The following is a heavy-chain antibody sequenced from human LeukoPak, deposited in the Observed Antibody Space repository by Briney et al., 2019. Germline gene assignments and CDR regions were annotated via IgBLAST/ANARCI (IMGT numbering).Heavy chain of an antibody. CDR2: ISSSSGYT. V-gene: IGHV3-11*06. CDR3: ARVIMTTVDPDAFDI. J-gene: IGHJ3*02. D-gene: IGHD4-23*01. CDR1: GFTFSDYY. Sequence: GGSLRLSCAASGFTFSDYYMSWIRQAPGKGLEWVSYISSSSGYTNYADSVKGRFTISRDNAKNSLYLQMNSLRAEDTAVYYCARVIMTTVDPDAFDIWGQGTKVTVSS.